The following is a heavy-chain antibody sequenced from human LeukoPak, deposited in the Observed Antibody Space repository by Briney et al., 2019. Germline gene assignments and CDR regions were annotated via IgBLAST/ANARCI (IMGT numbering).Heavy chain of an antibody. CDR3: AKGPQVTMEWLGDY. D-gene: IGHD3-3*01. V-gene: IGHV3-30*18. J-gene: IGHJ4*02. Sequence: PGGSLRLSCAASGFTFSSYAMSWVRQAPGKGLEWVGVISYDGINQYYSDSVKGRFTISRDNSKNTLYLQMNSLRPEDTAVYYCAKGPQVTMEWLGDYWGQGTLVTVSS. CDR2: ISYDGINQ. CDR1: GFTFSSYA.